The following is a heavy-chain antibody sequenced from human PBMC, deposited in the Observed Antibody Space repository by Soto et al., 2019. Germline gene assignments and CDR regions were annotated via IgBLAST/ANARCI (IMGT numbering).Heavy chain of an antibody. CDR2: IYYSGST. Sequence: SETLSLTCTVSGDSISSYYWSWMRQSPGKGLEWIGYIYYSGSTNYNPSLKSRVTISIDTSKNQFSLKLGSVTAADTAVYYCARYPGSGIRGQRTLVTV. V-gene: IGHV4-59*01. CDR1: GDSISSYY. D-gene: IGHD3-3*01. J-gene: IGHJ4*02. CDR3: ARYPGSGI.